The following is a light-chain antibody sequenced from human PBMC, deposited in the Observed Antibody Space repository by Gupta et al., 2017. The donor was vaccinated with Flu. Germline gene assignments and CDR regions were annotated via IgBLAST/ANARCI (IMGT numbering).Light chain of an antibody. CDR1: QSISSY. J-gene: IGKJ1*01. CDR3: QQRYSTPRT. Sequence: DIQMTQSPSSLSAFVGDRVTITCRASQSISSYLNWYQQKPGKAPKLLIYAASSLQSGVPSRFSGSGSGTDFTLTISSLQPEDFATYYCQQRYSTPRTVGQGTKVEIK. V-gene: IGKV1-39*01. CDR2: AAS.